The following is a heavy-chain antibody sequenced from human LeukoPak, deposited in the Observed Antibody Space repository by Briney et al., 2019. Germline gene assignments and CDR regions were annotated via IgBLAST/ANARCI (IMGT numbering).Heavy chain of an antibody. Sequence: GGSLRLSCAASGFTFSNAWMSWVRQAPGKGLEWVGRIKSKTDGGTTDYAAPVKGRFTISRDDSKNTLYLQMNSLKTEDTAVYYCTSSYYDFWSGYYTFAFDIWGQGTMVTVSS. J-gene: IGHJ3*02. V-gene: IGHV3-15*01. D-gene: IGHD3-3*01. CDR2: IKSKTDGGTT. CDR3: TSSYYDFWSGYYTFAFDI. CDR1: GFTFSNAW.